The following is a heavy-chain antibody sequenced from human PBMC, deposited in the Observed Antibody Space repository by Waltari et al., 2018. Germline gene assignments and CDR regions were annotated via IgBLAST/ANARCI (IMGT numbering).Heavy chain of an antibody. Sequence: QVQLVQSGAEVKKPGSSVKVSCKASGGTFSSYAISWVSKAPGQGLAWMGGIIPIFGTANYAQKFQGRVTITADESTSTAYMELSSLRSEDTAVYYCARAGRYFDWLLSADYWGQGTLVTVSS. J-gene: IGHJ4*02. D-gene: IGHD3-9*01. V-gene: IGHV1-69*01. CDR1: GGTFSSYA. CDR2: IIPIFGTA. CDR3: ARAGRYFDWLLSADY.